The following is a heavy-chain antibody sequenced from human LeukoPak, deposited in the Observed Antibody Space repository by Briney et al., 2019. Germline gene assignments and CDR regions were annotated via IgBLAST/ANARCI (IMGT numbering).Heavy chain of an antibody. Sequence: PGGSLRLSCAASGFIFSSYSMNWVRQAPGKGLEWVSYISSSSGAIYYADSVRGRFTISRDNAESSLYLQMNSLRAEDTAVYYCAKDQMSSSWTYYFDYWGQGTLVTVSS. J-gene: IGHJ4*02. D-gene: IGHD6-13*01. CDR2: ISSSSGAI. CDR1: GFIFSSYS. CDR3: AKDQMSSSWTYYFDY. V-gene: IGHV3-48*01.